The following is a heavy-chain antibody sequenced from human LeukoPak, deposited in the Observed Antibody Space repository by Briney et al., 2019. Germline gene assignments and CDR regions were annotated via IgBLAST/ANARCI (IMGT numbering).Heavy chain of an antibody. CDR2: IKSKTDGGTT. CDR3: TTKVNWLVPGPSIDY. CDR1: GFTFSNAW. D-gene: IGHD6-19*01. J-gene: IGHJ4*02. Sequence: GGSLRLSCAASGFTFSNAWMSWVRQAPGKGLEWVGRIKSKTDGGTTDYAAPVKGRFTISRDDSKNTLYLQMNSLKTEDTAVYYCTTKVNWLVPGPSIDYWGQGTLVTVSS. V-gene: IGHV3-15*01.